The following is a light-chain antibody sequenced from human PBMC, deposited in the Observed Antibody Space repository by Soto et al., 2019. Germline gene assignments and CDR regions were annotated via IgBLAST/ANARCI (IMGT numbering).Light chain of an antibody. CDR2: DAS. CDR1: HSVSRT. Sequence: VLTQSPATLPVSPGERATLSGRASHSVSRTLSWYQQKLGQPPRLVIYDASTRAPGIPARFSGSGSGTEFTLTISSLQSEDFAVYYCQQSSRWPPEITFGGGTRVDVK. CDR3: QQSSRWPPEIT. J-gene: IGKJ4*01. V-gene: IGKV3D-15*01.